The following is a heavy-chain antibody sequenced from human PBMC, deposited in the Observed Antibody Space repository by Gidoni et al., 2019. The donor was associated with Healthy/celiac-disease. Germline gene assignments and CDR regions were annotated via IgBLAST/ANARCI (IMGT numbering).Heavy chain of an antibody. Sequence: QVQLQQWGAGLLKPSETLSLTCAVYGGSFSGYYWSWIRQPPGKGLEWIGEINHSGSTNYNPSLKSRVTISVDTSKNQFSLKLSSVTAADTAVYYCARIKYSSGWFDYWGQGTLVTVSS. CDR3: ARIKYSSGWFDY. CDR1: GGSFSGYY. CDR2: INHSGST. D-gene: IGHD6-19*01. V-gene: IGHV4-34*01. J-gene: IGHJ4*02.